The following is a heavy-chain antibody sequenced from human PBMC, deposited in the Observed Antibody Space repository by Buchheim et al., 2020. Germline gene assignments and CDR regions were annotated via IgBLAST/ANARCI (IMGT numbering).Heavy chain of an antibody. J-gene: IGHJ4*02. CDR1: GFTFSNYD. CDR3: ARDPAAMARYDFDY. CDR2: IWYDGSNK. Sequence: QVQLVESGGGVVQPGRSLRLSCAASGFTFSNYDMHWVRQAPGKGLEWVAVIWYDGSNKYYADSVKGRFTISRDNSKNTLYLQMNSLRAEDTAVYYCARDPAAMARYDFDYWGQGT. D-gene: IGHD5-18*01. V-gene: IGHV3-33*01.